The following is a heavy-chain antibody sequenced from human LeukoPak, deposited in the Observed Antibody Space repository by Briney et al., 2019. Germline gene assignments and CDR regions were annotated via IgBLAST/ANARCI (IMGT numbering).Heavy chain of an antibody. J-gene: IGHJ4*02. V-gene: IGHV1-18*01. CDR1: GYTFSSYG. Sequence: ASVKVSCKASGYTFSSYGFSWVRQAPGQGLEWMGWINAYNGNTNYAQNLQDRVTMTTDTSTSTAYMELRSLGSDDTAVYYCARRQGTTLNFDYWGQGTLVTVSS. CDR3: ARRQGTTLNFDY. D-gene: IGHD1-1*01. CDR2: INAYNGNT.